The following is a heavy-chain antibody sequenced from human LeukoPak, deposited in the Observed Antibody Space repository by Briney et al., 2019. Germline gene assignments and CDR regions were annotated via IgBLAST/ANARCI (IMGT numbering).Heavy chain of an antibody. D-gene: IGHD5-18*01. CDR3: ARTHGYTYGYGYYYYYMDV. CDR2: ISGSGGST. V-gene: IGHV3-23*01. J-gene: IGHJ6*03. Sequence: GGSLRLSCAASGFTFSSYGMSWVRQAPGKGLEWVSAISGSGGSTYYADSVKGRFTISRDNSKNTLYLQMNSLRAEDTAVYYCARTHGYTYGYGYYYYYMDVWGKGTTVTVSS. CDR1: GFTFSSYG.